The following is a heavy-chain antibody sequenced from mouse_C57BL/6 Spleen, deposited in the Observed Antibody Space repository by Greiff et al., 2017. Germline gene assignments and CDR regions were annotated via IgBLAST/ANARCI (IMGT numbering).Heavy chain of an antibody. CDR2: IYPGDGDT. CDR3: AYYGVDY. Sequence: VQLQQSGPELVKPGASVKISCKASGYAFSSSWMNWVKQRPGKGLEWIGRIYPGDGDTNYNGKFKGKATLTADKSSSTAYMQLSSLTSEDSAVYFCAYYGVDYWGQGTSVTVSS. CDR1: GYAFSSSW. V-gene: IGHV1-82*01. J-gene: IGHJ4*01.